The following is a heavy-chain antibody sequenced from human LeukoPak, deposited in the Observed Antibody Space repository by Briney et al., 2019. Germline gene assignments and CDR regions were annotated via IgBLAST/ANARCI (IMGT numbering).Heavy chain of an antibody. J-gene: IGHJ4*02. D-gene: IGHD2-8*01. Sequence: ASVKVSCKASGYTFTSYGISWVRQASGQGLEWMGWISAYNGNTNYAQKLQGRVTMTTDTSTSTAYMELRSLRSDDTAVYYCARRYCANGVCYRAHFDYWGQGTLVTVSS. CDR2: ISAYNGNT. V-gene: IGHV1-18*01. CDR1: GYTFTSYG. CDR3: ARRYCANGVCYRAHFDY.